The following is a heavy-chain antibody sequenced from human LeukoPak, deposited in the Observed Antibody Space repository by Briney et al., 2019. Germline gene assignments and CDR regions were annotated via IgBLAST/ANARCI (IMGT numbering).Heavy chain of an antibody. CDR2: IYTSGST. J-gene: IGHJ4*02. D-gene: IGHD4-17*01. V-gene: IGHV4-61*02. CDR3: ARDPDGDYAYFDY. CDR1: GGSISSGSYY. Sequence: SGTLSLTCTVSGGSISSGSYYWSWIRQPAGKGLEWIGRIYTSGSTNYNPSLKSRVTIPVGTSKNQFSLKLSSVTAADTAVYYCARDPDGDYAYFDYWGQGTLVTVSS.